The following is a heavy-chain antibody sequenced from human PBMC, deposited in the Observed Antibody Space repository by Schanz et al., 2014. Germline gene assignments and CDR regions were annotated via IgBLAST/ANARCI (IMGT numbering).Heavy chain of an antibody. D-gene: IGHD3-3*01. CDR2: ISYDGSTK. Sequence: QVQLVESGGGVVQPGRSLRLSCAASGFPFSRYAMHWVRQAPGKGLEWVTLISYDGSTKYYTDSVKGRFTISRDNLKNTLYLNMNSLRAEDTAVYYCARADFWTGYASLDYYYGMDVWGQGTTVTVSS. CDR1: GFPFSRYA. CDR3: ARADFWTGYASLDYYYGMDV. J-gene: IGHJ6*02. V-gene: IGHV3-30*04.